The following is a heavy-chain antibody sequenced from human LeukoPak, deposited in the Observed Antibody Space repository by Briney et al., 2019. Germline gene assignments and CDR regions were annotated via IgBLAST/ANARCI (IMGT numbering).Heavy chain of an antibody. Sequence: GGSLRLSCAASGFTVSSSYMSWVRQAPGKGLEWVSLIYSAGSTYYADSVKGRFTISRDNSKNTLYLQMNSLRAEDTAVYYCARGPYSSGSSADYWGQGALVTVSS. CDR1: GFTVSSSY. CDR2: IYSAGST. D-gene: IGHD6-19*01. CDR3: ARGPYSSGSSADY. J-gene: IGHJ4*02. V-gene: IGHV3-66*01.